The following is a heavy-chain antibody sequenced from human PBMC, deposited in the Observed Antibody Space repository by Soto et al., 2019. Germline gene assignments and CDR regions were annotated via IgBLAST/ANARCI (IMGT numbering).Heavy chain of an antibody. V-gene: IGHV4-39*01. Sequence: QLQLQESGPGLVKPSETLSLTCTVSGGSISSSSYYWGWIRQPPGKGLEWIGSIYYSGSNYYNPSLKGRVTISLYTSKNQFSLKLSSVAAADTAVYYCARHKARWLQFWGQGILVTVSS. CDR1: GGSISSSSYY. J-gene: IGHJ4*02. CDR3: ARHKARWLQF. D-gene: IGHD5-12*01. CDR2: IYYSGSN.